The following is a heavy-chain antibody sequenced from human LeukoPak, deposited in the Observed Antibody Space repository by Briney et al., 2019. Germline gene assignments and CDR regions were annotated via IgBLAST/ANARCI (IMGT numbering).Heavy chain of an antibody. V-gene: IGHV5-51*01. CDR1: GYSFTTYW. CDR3: ARHIGMATIDY. J-gene: IGHJ4*02. D-gene: IGHD5-24*01. CDR2: IYPGDSVT. Sequence: GESLKISCKGSGYSFTTYWIGWVRQMPGKGLEWMGIIYPGDSVTRYSPSFQGQVTISADKSISTAYLQWSSLKASDTAVYYCARHIGMATIDYWGQGSLVTVSS.